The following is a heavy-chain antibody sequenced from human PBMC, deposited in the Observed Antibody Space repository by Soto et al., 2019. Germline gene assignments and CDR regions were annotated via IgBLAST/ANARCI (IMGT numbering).Heavy chain of an antibody. J-gene: IGHJ4*02. Sequence: QVQLVQSGAEVKKPGSSVKVSCKAPGGTFSSYAISWVRQAPGQGLEWMGGIIPIFGTANYAQKFQGRVTITADESTSTAYMELSSLRSEDTAVYYCARAGGYCSGGSCYYFDYWGQGTLVTVSS. CDR1: GGTFSSYA. D-gene: IGHD2-15*01. CDR3: ARAGGYCSGGSCYYFDY. CDR2: IIPIFGTA. V-gene: IGHV1-69*01.